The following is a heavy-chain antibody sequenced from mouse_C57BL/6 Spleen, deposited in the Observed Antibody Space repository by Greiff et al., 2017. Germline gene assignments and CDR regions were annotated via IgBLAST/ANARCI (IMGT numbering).Heavy chain of an antibody. J-gene: IGHJ4*01. CDR2: ISSGSSTI. CDR3: ARSELPYAMDY. D-gene: IGHD2-1*01. Sequence: EVKLVESGGGLVKPGGSLKLSCAASGFTFSDYGMHWVRQAPEKGLEWVAYISSGSSTIYYADTVKGRFTISRDNAKNTLFLQMTSLRSEDTAMYYCARSELPYAMDYWGQGTSVTVSS. V-gene: IGHV5-17*01. CDR1: GFTFSDYG.